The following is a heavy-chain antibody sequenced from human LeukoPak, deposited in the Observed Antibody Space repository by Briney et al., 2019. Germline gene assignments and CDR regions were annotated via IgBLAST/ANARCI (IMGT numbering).Heavy chain of an antibody. CDR1: GDSISTSNSY. V-gene: IGHV4-39*01. Sequence: SETLSLTCTVSGDSISTSNSYWGWIRQPPGKGLEWIGSIYYSGSTYYNPSLKSRVTISVDTSKNQFSLKLSSVTAADTAVYYCARRVVPAANDAFDIWGQGTMVTVSS. D-gene: IGHD2-2*01. CDR2: IYYSGST. J-gene: IGHJ3*02. CDR3: ARRVVPAANDAFDI.